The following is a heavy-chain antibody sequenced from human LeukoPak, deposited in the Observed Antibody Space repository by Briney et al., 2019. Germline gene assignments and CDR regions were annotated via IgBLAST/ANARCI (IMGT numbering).Heavy chain of an antibody. D-gene: IGHD2-2*01. Sequence: SGGSLRLSCAASGFTFTSDAMHWVPQTPRQGMEYGSAMWSNGGITYYTDSVNGIFTTSRYNSKNTPWLKMGSLRAEAMAVYYCARGAYCSSTRCYAGSPFDYWGQGPLVTVSS. V-gene: IGHV3-64*02. CDR3: ARGAYCSSTRCYAGSPFDY. CDR2: MWSNGGIT. CDR1: GFTFTSDA. J-gene: IGHJ4*02.